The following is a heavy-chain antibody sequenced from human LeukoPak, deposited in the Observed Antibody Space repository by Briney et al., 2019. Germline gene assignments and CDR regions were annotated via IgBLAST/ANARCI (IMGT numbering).Heavy chain of an antibody. CDR2: ISGSGVTT. D-gene: IGHD1-26*01. Sequence: GGSLRLSCEASGFTFSSYAMSWVRQAPGKGLEWVSAISGSGVTTHYAGSVKGRFSISGDNSKNTLYLQMNSLRAEDTALYYCAKKVVVGATSPYSDFQDWGEGTLVTVSS. V-gene: IGHV3-23*01. J-gene: IGHJ1*01. CDR1: GFTFSSYA. CDR3: AKKVVVGATSPYSDFQD.